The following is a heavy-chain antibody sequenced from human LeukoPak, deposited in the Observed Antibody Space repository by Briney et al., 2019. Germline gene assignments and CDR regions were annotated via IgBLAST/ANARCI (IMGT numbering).Heavy chain of an antibody. J-gene: IGHJ6*03. V-gene: IGHV4-34*01. CDR2: INHSGST. CDR1: GGSFSGYY. Sequence: SETLSLTCAVYGGSFSGYYWSWIRQPPGKGLEWIGEINHSGSTNYNPSLKSRVTISVDTSKNQFSLKLSSVTAADTAVYYCARDDLQLVRRLGGSTEYYYYYYMDVWGKGTTVTVSS. CDR3: ARDDLQLVRRLGGSTEYYYYYYMDV. D-gene: IGHD6-13*01.